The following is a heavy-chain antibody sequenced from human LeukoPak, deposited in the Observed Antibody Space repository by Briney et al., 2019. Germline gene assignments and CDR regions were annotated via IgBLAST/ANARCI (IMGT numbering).Heavy chain of an antibody. CDR1: GGSISSSGYY. D-gene: IGHD3/OR15-3a*01. CDR3: ARRKAPGTGFFDY. V-gene: IGHV4-39*01. J-gene: IGHJ4*02. Sequence: PSETLSLTCTVPGGSISSSGYYWAWVRQPPGKGLEWIGNVYYSGTTDYNPSLESRVTIFVDTSKSQFSLRVRSVTAADTAVYYCARRKAPGTGFFDYWGQGALVTVSS. CDR2: VYYSGTT.